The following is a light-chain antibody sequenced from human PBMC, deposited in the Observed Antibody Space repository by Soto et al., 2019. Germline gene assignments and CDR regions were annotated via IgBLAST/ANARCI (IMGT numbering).Light chain of an antibody. CDR1: QNFGNNF. J-gene: IGKJ5*01. CDR3: QQRYNWPIT. Sequence: VLTQSPATLSVSPGERPTLSCRASQNFGNNFLAWYQQKPGQAPRLLIYADSNRATGIPARFSGSGSGTDFTLTISSLEPEDFSVYYCQQRYNWPITFGQGTRLETK. CDR2: ADS. V-gene: IGKV3D-20*02.